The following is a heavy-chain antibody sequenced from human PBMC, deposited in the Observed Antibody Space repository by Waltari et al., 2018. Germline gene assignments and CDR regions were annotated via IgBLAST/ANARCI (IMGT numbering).Heavy chain of an antibody. J-gene: IGHJ6*02. V-gene: IGHV4-39*07. CDR1: GGSISSRTYY. CDR3: ARLPLNYAVDV. Sequence: QLQLQESGPGLVKPSEPLSLTCTVSGGSISSRTYYWVWIRQTPGKGLECIGSIYYSGTTYHNPSLKSRITISIDTSQNQFSLKLYSVTAADTAVYYCARLPLNYAVDVWGQGTTVTVSS. D-gene: IGHD3-9*01. CDR2: IYYSGTT.